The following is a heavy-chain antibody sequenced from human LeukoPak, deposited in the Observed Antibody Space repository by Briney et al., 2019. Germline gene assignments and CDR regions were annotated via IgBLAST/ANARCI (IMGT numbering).Heavy chain of an antibody. V-gene: IGHV3-21*01. Sequence: GGSLRLSCAASGFTFCNYSMNWVRQAPGKGLEWVSSISGSSSYIYYANSVKGRFTISRDNAKNSLYLQMNSLRAEDTAVYYCARDDGSRRCFDWLAVADYWGQGILVTVSS. D-gene: IGHD3-9*01. CDR2: ISGSSSYI. CDR3: ARDDGSRRCFDWLAVADY. CDR1: GFTFCNYS. J-gene: IGHJ4*02.